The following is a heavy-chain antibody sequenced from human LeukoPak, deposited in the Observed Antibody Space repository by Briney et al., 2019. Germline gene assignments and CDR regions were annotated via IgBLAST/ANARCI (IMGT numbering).Heavy chain of an antibody. V-gene: IGHV1-18*01. D-gene: IGHD2-15*01. CDR3: ARGIIGYYFDY. CDR1: GYTFTIYG. J-gene: IGHJ4*02. CDR2: ISAYGNT. Sequence: ASVKVSCKTSGYTFTIYGISWVRQAPGQGLEWMGLISAYGNTNYAQNLQGRVTMTTDTSTSTAYMELRSLRSDDTAVYYCARGIIGYYFDYWGQGNLVTVSS.